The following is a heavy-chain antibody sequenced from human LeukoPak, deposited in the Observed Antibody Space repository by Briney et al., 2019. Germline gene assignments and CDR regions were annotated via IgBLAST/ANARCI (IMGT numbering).Heavy chain of an antibody. V-gene: IGHV3-64*02. Sequence: SGGSLRLSCAASGFTFSSYAMHWVRQAPGKGLQYVSAISSNGGSTYYADSVKGRFTISRDNSKNTLYLQMGSLRGEDMAVYYCARGGSSSWSPIDYWGQGTLVTVSS. CDR2: ISSNGGST. D-gene: IGHD6-13*01. CDR3: ARGGSSSWSPIDY. J-gene: IGHJ4*02. CDR1: GFTFSSYA.